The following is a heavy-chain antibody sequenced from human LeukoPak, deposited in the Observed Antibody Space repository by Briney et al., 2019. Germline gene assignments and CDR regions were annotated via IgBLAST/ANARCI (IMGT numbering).Heavy chain of an antibody. J-gene: IGHJ5*02. CDR1: GGSISSYY. D-gene: IGHD3-3*01. Sequence: PSETLSLTCTVSGGSISSYYWSWIRQPPGKGLEWIGSIYYSGSTYYNPSLKSRVTISVDTSKNQFSLKLSSVTAADTAVYYCARHAITIFGVVYNWFGPWGQRTLVTVSS. V-gene: IGHV4-59*05. CDR3: ARHAITIFGVVYNWFGP. CDR2: IYYSGST.